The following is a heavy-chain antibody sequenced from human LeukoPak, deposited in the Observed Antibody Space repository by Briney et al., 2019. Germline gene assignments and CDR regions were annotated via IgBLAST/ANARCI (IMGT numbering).Heavy chain of an antibody. V-gene: IGHV1-2*02. CDR3: ARIIYCSSASCYHRWFDP. CDR2: INPNSGDT. D-gene: IGHD2-2*01. Sequence: ASVKVSCKASGYTFTDSYMHWVRQAPGQGLEWMGWINPNSGDTDCAQRFQGRVTMTRDTSISTAYMELSSLTSDDTAVYYCARIIYCSSASCYHRWFDPWGQGTLVTVSS. J-gene: IGHJ5*02. CDR1: GYTFTDSY.